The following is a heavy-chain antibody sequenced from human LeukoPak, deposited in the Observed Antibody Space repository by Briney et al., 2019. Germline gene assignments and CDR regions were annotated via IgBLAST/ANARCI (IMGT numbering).Heavy chain of an antibody. V-gene: IGHV3-53*04. CDR2: IYSGGST. CDR3: AREVITMVRGVIRSMDV. Sequence: PGGSLRLSCAASGFTVSSNYMSWVRQAPGKGLEWVSVIYSGGSTYYADSVKGRFTISRHNSKNTLYLQMNSLRAEVTAVYYCAREVITMVRGVIRSMDVWGQGTTVTVSS. CDR1: GFTVSSNY. J-gene: IGHJ6*02. D-gene: IGHD3-10*01.